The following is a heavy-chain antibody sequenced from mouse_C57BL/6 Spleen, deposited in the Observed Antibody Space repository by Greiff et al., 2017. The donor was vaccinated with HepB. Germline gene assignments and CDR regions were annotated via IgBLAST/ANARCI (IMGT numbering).Heavy chain of an antibody. J-gene: IGHJ4*01. Sequence: VQLQQSGPELVKPGASVKISCKASGYTFTDYYMNWVKQSHGKSLEWIGDINPNNGGTSYNQKFKGKATLTVDKSSSTAYMELRSLTSEDSAVYYCARWGDYDRGAMDYWGQGTSVTVSS. V-gene: IGHV1-26*01. CDR3: ARWGDYDRGAMDY. CDR2: INPNNGGT. D-gene: IGHD2-4*01. CDR1: GYTFTDYY.